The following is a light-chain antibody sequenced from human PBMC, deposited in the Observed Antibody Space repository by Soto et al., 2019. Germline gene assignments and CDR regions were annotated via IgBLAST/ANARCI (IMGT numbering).Light chain of an antibody. CDR3: QQYYSYPLT. Sequence: AIRMTQSPSSFSASTGGRVTITCRASQGISSYLAWYQQKPGKAPKLLIYAASTLQSGVPSRFSGSGSGTDFTLTISCLQSEDFATYYCQQYYSYPLTFGQGTKVEIK. V-gene: IGKV1-8*01. CDR1: QGISSY. J-gene: IGKJ1*01. CDR2: AAS.